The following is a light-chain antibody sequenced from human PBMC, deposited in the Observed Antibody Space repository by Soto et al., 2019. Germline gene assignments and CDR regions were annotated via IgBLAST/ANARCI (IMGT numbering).Light chain of an antibody. CDR3: SSYTTSISYV. J-gene: IGLJ1*01. CDR1: ISDVGGYNT. Sequence: QSALTQPASVSGSPGQSITISCTGTISDVGGYNTVSWYQQHPGKVPKLMIHDVSGRPSWVSDRFSGSKSGNTASLTISGLQAEDEADYYCSSYTTSISYVFGSGTKLTVL. V-gene: IGLV2-14*01. CDR2: DVS.